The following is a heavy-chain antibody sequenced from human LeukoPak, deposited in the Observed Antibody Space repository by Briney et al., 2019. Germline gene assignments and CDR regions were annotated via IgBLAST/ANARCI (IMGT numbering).Heavy chain of an antibody. CDR1: GGSFSGYY. D-gene: IGHD5-18*01. V-gene: IGHV4-34*01. CDR3: ARGTQQLWFDFYYYYYMDV. Sequence: SETLSLTCAVYGGSFSGYYWSWIRQPPGKGLEWIGEINHSGSTNYNPSLKSRVTISVDTSKNQFSLKLSSVTAADTAVYYCARGTQQLWFDFYYYYYMDVWGKGTTVTVSS. CDR2: INHSGST. J-gene: IGHJ6*03.